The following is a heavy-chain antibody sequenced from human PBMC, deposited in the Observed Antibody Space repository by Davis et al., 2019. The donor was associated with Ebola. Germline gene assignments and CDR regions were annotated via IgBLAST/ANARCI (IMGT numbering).Heavy chain of an antibody. CDR3: AKGGPIAAGGTRSVDY. CDR2: INGGASST. V-gene: IGHV3-23*01. CDR1: GFTFSSYA. Sequence: PGGSLRLSCAASGFTFSSYAMSWVRQPPGKGLEWVSAINGGASSTYHADSVKGRFTISRDNSKNTLYLQMNSLRAEDTAVYYCAKGGPIAAGGTRSVDYWGQGTLVTVSS. D-gene: IGHD6-13*01. J-gene: IGHJ4*02.